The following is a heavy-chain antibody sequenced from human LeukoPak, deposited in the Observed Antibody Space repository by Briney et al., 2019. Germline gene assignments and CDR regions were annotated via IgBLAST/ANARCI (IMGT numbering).Heavy chain of an antibody. CDR1: GFTFSSYW. D-gene: IGHD3-3*01. V-gene: IGHV3-74*01. Sequence: GGSLRLSCAASGFTFSSYWMHWVRQAPGKGLVWGSRINSDGSSTSYADSVKGRFTISRDNAKNTLYLQMNSLRAEDTAVYYCARLYYDFWSGYLYYFDYWGQGTLVTVSS. CDR2: INSDGSST. CDR3: ARLYYDFWSGYLYYFDY. J-gene: IGHJ4*02.